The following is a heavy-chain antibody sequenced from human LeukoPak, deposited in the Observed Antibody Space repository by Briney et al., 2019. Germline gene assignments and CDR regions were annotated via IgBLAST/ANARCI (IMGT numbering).Heavy chain of an antibody. CDR3: ARLAYDSSGYPDAFDI. V-gene: IGHV3-21*01. Sequence: PGGSLRLSCAASGFTFSSYAMSWVRQAPGKGLEWVSSISSSSSYIYYADSVKGRFTISRDNAKNSLYLQMNSLRAEDTAVYYCARLAYDSSGYPDAFDIWGQGTMVTVSS. CDR1: GFTFSSYA. CDR2: ISSSSSYI. J-gene: IGHJ3*02. D-gene: IGHD3-22*01.